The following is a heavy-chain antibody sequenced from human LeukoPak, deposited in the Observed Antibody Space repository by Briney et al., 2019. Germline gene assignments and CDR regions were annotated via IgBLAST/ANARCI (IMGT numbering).Heavy chain of an antibody. CDR1: GGTFSSYA. J-gene: IGHJ6*02. D-gene: IGHD2-15*01. V-gene: IGHV1-69*05. CDR2: IIPIFGTA. CDR3: AATVDYCSGGSCYNYYYGMDV. Sequence: ASVKVSCKASGGTFSSYAISWVRQAPGQGLEWMGGIIPIFGTANYAQKFQGRVTMTRDMSTSTAYMELNSLRSEDTAVYYCAATVDYCSGGSCYNYYYGMDVWGQGTTVTVSS.